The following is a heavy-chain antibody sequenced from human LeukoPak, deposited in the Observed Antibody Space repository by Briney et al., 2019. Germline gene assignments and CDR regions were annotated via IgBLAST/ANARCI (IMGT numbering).Heavy chain of an antibody. D-gene: IGHD1-26*01. CDR3: ARGFVGASYNY. Sequence: SETLSLTCAVYGGSFSGYYWSWIRQPPGKGLEWIGEINHSGSTNYNPSLKSRVTISVDTSKNQFSLKLGSVTAADTAVYYCARGFVGASYNYWGQGTLVTVSS. CDR1: GGSFSGYY. V-gene: IGHV4-34*01. J-gene: IGHJ4*02. CDR2: INHSGST.